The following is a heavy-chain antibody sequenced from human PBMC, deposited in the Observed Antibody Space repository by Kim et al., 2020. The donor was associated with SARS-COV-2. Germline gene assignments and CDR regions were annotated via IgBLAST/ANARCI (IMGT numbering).Heavy chain of an antibody. V-gene: IGHV4-30-4*01. D-gene: IGHD2-2*01. CDR3: ARDGSDCSSTSCYPGAFDI. Sequence: SETLSLTCTVSGGSISSGDYYWSWIRQPPGKGLEWIGYIYYSRSTYYNPSLKSRVTISVDTSKNQFSLKLSSVTAADTAVYYCARDGSDCSSTSCYPGAFDIWGQGTMVTVSS. J-gene: IGHJ3*02. CDR1: GGSISSGDYY. CDR2: IYYSRST.